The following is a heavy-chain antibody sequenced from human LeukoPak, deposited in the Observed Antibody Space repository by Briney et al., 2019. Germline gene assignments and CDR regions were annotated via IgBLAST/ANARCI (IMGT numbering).Heavy chain of an antibody. CDR3: AKGAAAGQVDWFDP. CDR2: VSGGGGGT. V-gene: IGHV3-23*01. D-gene: IGHD6-13*01. Sequence: PGGSLRLSCAASGFTFSSYAMMWVRQAPGKGLEWVSAVSGGGGGTYYADSVKGRFTISRDNSKNTLYLQMNSLRGEDTAAYYCAKGAAAGQVDWFDPWGQGTLVTVSS. J-gene: IGHJ5*02. CDR1: GFTFSSYA.